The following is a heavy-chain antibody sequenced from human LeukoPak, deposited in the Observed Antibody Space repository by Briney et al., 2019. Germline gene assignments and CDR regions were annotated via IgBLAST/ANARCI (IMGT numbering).Heavy chain of an antibody. Sequence: SETLSLTCTVSGGSISTYYWNWIRQPPGKGLEWIGYIYHSGSTNYNPSLKSRVTISVDTSKNQFSLKLSSVTAADTAVYYCARGPYDSSGYYYGPRKYGMDVWGQGTTVTVSS. CDR2: IYHSGST. CDR3: ARGPYDSSGYYYGPRKYGMDV. D-gene: IGHD3-22*01. CDR1: GGSISTYY. J-gene: IGHJ6*02. V-gene: IGHV4-59*12.